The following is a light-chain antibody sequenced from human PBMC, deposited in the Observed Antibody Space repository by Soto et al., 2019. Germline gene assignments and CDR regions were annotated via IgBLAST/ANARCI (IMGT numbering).Light chain of an antibody. CDR3: LQSYRTPRT. CDR1: QSISSY. J-gene: IGKJ1*01. V-gene: IGKV1-39*01. Sequence: DIQMTQSPSSLSASVGDRVTITCRASQSISSYLHWYQQKPGKAPKLLIYGATTLQSGVPSRFSGSGYGTDFTLTINSLQPEDLATYYCLQSYRTPRTFGQGTKVEIK. CDR2: GAT.